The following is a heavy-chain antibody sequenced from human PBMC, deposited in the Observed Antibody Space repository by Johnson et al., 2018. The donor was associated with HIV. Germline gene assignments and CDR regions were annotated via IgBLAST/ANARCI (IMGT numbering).Heavy chain of an antibody. D-gene: IGHD6-19*01. J-gene: IGHJ3*02. V-gene: IGHV3-43D*03. CDR1: GFTFDDYA. Sequence: VQLVESGGVVVQPGGSLRLSCAASGFTFDDYAMHWVRQAPGKGLEWVSIISWDGGSTYYADSVKGRFTISRDNSKNSLYLQMNSLRAEDTALYYCAKDIYIVGWYDAFDIWGQGTMVPVSS. CDR3: AKDIYIVGWYDAFDI. CDR2: ISWDGGST.